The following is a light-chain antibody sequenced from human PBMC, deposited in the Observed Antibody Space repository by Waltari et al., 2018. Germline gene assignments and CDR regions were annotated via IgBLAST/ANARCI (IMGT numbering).Light chain of an antibody. CDR3: GSYAGGSTLDWV. CDR2: ENS. Sequence: QSALTQPASVSGSPGQSITISCTGTSSDVGSYNLVSWYQQRPGKAPKLIIYENSKRPSGVSNRCSGSESGYTASRTISGLQAEDEADYFCGSYAGGSTLDWVFGGGTKLTVL. J-gene: IGLJ3*02. CDR1: SSDVGSYNL. V-gene: IGLV2-23*01.